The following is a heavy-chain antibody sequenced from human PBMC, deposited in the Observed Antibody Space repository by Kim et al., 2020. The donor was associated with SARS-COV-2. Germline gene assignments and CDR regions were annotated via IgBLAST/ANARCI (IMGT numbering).Heavy chain of an antibody. CDR2: IYTSGST. CDR3: ARDLPGPVSYFDY. J-gene: IGHJ4*02. CDR1: GGSISSGSYY. Sequence: SETLSLTCTVSGGSISSGSYYWSWIRQPAGKGLEWIGRIYTSGSTNYNPSLKSRVTISVDTSKNQFSLKLSSVTAADTAVYYCARDLPGPVSYFDYWGQGTLVTVSS. V-gene: IGHV4-61*02.